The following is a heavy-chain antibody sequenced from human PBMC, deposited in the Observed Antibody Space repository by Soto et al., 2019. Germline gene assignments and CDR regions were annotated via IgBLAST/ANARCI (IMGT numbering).Heavy chain of an antibody. Sequence: EVQLVESGGGLVQPGGSLRLSCATSGFTFSNYWMHWVRQAPGKGPVWVSRINEDESNTNYADSVKGRFTISRDNAKNTLYLHMNSLRAEDTAVYYCASGLFLDYWGQGTRVTVSS. V-gene: IGHV3-74*01. CDR2: INEDESNT. CDR3: ASGLFLDY. J-gene: IGHJ4*02. D-gene: IGHD3-3*01. CDR1: GFTFSNYW.